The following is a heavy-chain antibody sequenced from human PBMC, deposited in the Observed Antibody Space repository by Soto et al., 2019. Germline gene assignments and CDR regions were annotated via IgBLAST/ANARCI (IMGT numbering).Heavy chain of an antibody. CDR2: ISGSGGST. CDR3: AKDRGTYYDILTGYPPLGY. V-gene: IGHV3-23*01. D-gene: IGHD3-9*01. CDR1: GFTFSSYA. J-gene: IGHJ4*02. Sequence: GGSLRLSCAASGFTFSSYAMSWVRQAPGKGLEWVSAISGSGGSTYYADSVKGRFTISRDNSKNTLYLQMNSLRAEDTAVYYCAKDRGTYYDILTGYPPLGYWGQGTPVTVSS.